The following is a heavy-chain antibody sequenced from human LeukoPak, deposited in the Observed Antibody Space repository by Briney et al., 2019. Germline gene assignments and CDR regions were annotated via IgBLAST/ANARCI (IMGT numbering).Heavy chain of an antibody. CDR2: IYTSGST. D-gene: IGHD2-15*01. CDR3: ARVSPHIVVVVAATRGDYFDY. Sequence: SETLSLTCTVSGGSISSYYWSWLRQPPGKGLEWIGRIYTSGSTNYTPSLNSRVTMPVDTSKNQFSLTLSSVAASDTAVYYCARVSPHIVVVVAATRGDYFDYWGQGTLVTVSS. V-gene: IGHV4-4*07. J-gene: IGHJ4*02. CDR1: GGSISSYY.